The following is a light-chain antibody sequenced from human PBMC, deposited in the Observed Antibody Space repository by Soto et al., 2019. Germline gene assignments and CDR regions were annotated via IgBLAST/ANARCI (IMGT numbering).Light chain of an antibody. CDR2: GAS. V-gene: IGKV3-15*01. CDR3: QQYNNWPPTWT. J-gene: IGKJ1*01. CDR1: QSVSSN. Sequence: EIVMTQSPATLSVSPGERATLSCRASQSVSSNVAWYQQKPGQAPRLLIYGASTRATGIPARFSGSGSGTEFTLTISSLQSEDFAVYYCQQYNNWPPTWTVGQGTKVDIK.